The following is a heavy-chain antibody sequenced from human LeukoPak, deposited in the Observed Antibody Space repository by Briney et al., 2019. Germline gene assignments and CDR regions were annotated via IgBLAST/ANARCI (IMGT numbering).Heavy chain of an antibody. D-gene: IGHD6-13*01. V-gene: IGHV4-4*07. CDR1: GGSISSYY. CDR2: IYTSGST. CDR3: ARDQGSLAIAAGNWFDP. J-gene: IGHJ5*02. Sequence: SETLSLTCTVSGGSISSYYWMWIRQPAGKGLEWIGRIYTSGSTNYNPSLQSRVTMSVDTSKNQFSLKLSSVTAADTAVYYCARDQGSLAIAAGNWFDPWGQGTLVTVSS.